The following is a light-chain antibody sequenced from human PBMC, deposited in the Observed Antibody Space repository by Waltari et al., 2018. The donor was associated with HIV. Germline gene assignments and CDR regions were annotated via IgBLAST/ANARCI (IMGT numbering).Light chain of an antibody. CDR2: DVT. Sequence: QSALTQPASVSGSPGQSITISCSGTSSAISTYAFVPWYRKHPAKAPKLLIYDVTARPSGVSRRFSGSKSGSTASLTISSIQADDEADYYCSSYTTSNTVVFGPGTKLSVL. CDR1: SSAISTYAF. V-gene: IGLV2-14*03. CDR3: SSYTTSNTVV. J-gene: IGLJ2*01.